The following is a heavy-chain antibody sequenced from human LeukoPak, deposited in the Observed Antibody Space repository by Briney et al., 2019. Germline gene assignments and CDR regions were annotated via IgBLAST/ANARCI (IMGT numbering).Heavy chain of an antibody. Sequence: TGGSLRLSCAASGFTFRNYGMHCLRQAPDKGLEWVAVISDDGSSKNYADSVKGRFTISRDNSNNTLYLQMNSLRAEDTAVYYCAKDRETTASGTFDYWGQGTLVTVSS. CDR1: GFTFRNYG. CDR3: AKDRETTASGTFDY. CDR2: ISDDGSSK. D-gene: IGHD6-13*01. V-gene: IGHV3-30*18. J-gene: IGHJ4*02.